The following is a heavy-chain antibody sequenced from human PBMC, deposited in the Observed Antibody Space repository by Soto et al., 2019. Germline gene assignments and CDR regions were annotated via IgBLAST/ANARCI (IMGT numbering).Heavy chain of an antibody. Sequence: PGGSLRLSCAASGFTFSSYAMHWVRQAPGKGLEWVAVISYDGSNKYYADSVKGRFTISRDNSKNTLYLQMNSLRAEDTAVYYCASAATNYYYYGMDVWGQGTTVTVSS. CDR3: ASAATNYYYYGMDV. CDR2: ISYDGSNK. V-gene: IGHV3-30-3*01. J-gene: IGHJ6*02. CDR1: GFTFSSYA. D-gene: IGHD2-15*01.